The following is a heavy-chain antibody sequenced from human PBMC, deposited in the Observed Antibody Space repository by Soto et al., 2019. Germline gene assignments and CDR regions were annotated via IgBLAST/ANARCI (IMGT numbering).Heavy chain of an antibody. CDR3: ARYSHSQQPNHRWGGGYMDV. D-gene: IGHD6-13*01. CDR1: GGSISNGGYY. J-gene: IGHJ6*03. CDR2: IYFSGST. Sequence: QVQLQESGPGLVKPSQTLSLTCAVSGGSISNGGYYWSWIRQHPGKDLEWIGSIYFSGSTYYNPSLKSRVTISVATPKNQFSLKLSSVTAADTAMYYCARYSHSQQPNHRWGGGYMDVLGKGTTVTVSS. V-gene: IGHV4-31*11.